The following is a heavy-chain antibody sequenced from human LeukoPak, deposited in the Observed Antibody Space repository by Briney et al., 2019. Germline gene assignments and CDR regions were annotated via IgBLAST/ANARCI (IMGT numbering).Heavy chain of an antibody. CDR2: ISAYHGNT. Sequence: AAVTVSYKPSGYTFTSYSISGVRQAPGQGGAGMGWISAYHGNTIYPQKLKGRVTITTNTSQSTAHMEARRRKSDTTAVVFRARASYCSGGSRYSDDWGQGSLVTVSS. CDR3: ARASYCSGGSRYSDD. J-gene: IGHJ4*02. V-gene: IGHV1-18*01. CDR1: GYTFTSYS. D-gene: IGHD2-15*01.